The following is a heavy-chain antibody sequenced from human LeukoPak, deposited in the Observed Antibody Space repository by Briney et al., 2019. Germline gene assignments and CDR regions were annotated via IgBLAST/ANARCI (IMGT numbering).Heavy chain of an antibody. J-gene: IGHJ4*02. CDR2: IIPIFGTA. Sequence: ASVTVSCKASGGTFSSYAISWVRQAPGQGLEWMGGIIPIFGTANYAQKFQGRVTITADKSTSTAYMELSSLRSEDTAVYYCARDHPGDDFWSGYFDYWGQGTLVTVSS. CDR3: ARDHPGDDFWSGYFDY. CDR1: GGTFSSYA. V-gene: IGHV1-69*06. D-gene: IGHD3-3*01.